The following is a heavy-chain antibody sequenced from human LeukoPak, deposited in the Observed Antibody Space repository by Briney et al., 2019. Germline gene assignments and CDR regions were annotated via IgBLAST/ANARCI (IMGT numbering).Heavy chain of an antibody. CDR3: ARGKRRGYSYGFAAFDI. Sequence: PSETLSLTCTVSGGSISSYYWSWIRQPAGKGLEWIGRIYTSGSTNYNPSLKSRVTMSVDTSKNQFSLKLSSMTAADTAVYYCARGKRRGYSYGFAAFDIWGQGTMVTVSS. J-gene: IGHJ3*02. D-gene: IGHD5-18*01. CDR1: GGSISSYY. V-gene: IGHV4-4*07. CDR2: IYTSGST.